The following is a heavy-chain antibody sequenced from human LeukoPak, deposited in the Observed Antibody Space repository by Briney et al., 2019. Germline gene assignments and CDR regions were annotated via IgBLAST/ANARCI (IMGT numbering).Heavy chain of an antibody. CDR2: IYTSGST. D-gene: IGHD3-22*01. J-gene: IGHJ4*02. V-gene: IGHV4-4*07. CDR3: ARERTYYYDSSGYYSFDY. CDR1: GGSISSYY. Sequence: PSETLSLTCTVSGGSISSYYWSWIRQPAGKGLEWIGRIYTSGSTNYNPSLKSRVTMSVDTSKNQFSLKLSSVTAADTAVYYCARERTYYYDSSGYYSFDYWGQGTLVTVSS.